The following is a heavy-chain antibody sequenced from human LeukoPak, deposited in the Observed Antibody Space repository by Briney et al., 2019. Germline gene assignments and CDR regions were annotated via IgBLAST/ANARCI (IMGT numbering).Heavy chain of an antibody. CDR2: ISYHGKTI. CDR3: ARDKAGGWYATFDY. J-gene: IGHJ4*02. D-gene: IGHD6-19*01. V-gene: IGHV3-30*04. CDR1: GFTFSSYA. Sequence: GGSLRLSCAASGFTFSSYAMHWVRQAPGKGLEWVALISYHGKTIQYADSVKGRFTISRDNSKNTLFLQMNSLRVEDTAVYYCARDKAGGWYATFDYWGQGTLVTVSS.